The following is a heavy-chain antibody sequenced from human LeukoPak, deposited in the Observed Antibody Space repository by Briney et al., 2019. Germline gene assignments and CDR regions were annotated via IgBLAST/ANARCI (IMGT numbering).Heavy chain of an antibody. Sequence: GGSLRLSCAASGFTFSSYGMHWVRQAPGKGLEWVAVISYDGSNKYYADSVKGRFTISRDNSKNTLYLQMNSLRAEDMAVYYCANLGDLYYFRDYYGMDVWGQGTTVTVSS. D-gene: IGHD2/OR15-2a*01. CDR3: ANLGDLYYFRDYYGMDV. CDR1: GFTFSSYG. J-gene: IGHJ6*02. CDR2: ISYDGSNK. V-gene: IGHV3-30*18.